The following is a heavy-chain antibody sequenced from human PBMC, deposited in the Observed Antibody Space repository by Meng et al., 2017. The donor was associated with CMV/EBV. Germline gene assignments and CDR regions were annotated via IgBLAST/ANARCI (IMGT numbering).Heavy chain of an antibody. D-gene: IGHD3-16*01. CDR2: MNQDGSHK. J-gene: IGHJ1*01. V-gene: IGHV3-7*01. CDR3: SKNGGWLIEH. CDR1: GFTSRTYW. Sequence: LSLTCVASGFTSRTYWMSWVRQAPGKGLEWVANMNQDGSHKYYVDSVKGRFTISADNAKNSLYLQMNSLRAEDTAVYYCSKNGGWLIEHWGQGTMVTVSS.